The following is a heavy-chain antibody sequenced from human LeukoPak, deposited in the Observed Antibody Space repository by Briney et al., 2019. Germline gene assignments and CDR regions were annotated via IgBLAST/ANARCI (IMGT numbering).Heavy chain of an antibody. V-gene: IGHV5-51*01. CDR3: ATGGYDYSGPHYFDS. CDR1: GCSFSTYW. J-gene: IGHJ4*02. D-gene: IGHD5-12*01. CDR2: FFPGDSDT. Sequence: AYLQISSTASGCSFSTYWIGWVRRLPGEGLEGMGIFFPGDSDTRYSPSFQGKVTLSADKSINTAYLQWSSLKASDTAMYYCATGGYDYSGPHYFDSWGQGTLVTVSS.